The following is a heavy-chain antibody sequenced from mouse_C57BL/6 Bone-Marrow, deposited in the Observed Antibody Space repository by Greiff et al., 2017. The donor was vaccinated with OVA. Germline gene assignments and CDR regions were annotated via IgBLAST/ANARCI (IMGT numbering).Heavy chain of an antibody. J-gene: IGHJ3*01. CDR2: ISDGGSYT. CDR1: GFTFSSYA. Sequence: EVQLVESGGGLVKPGGSLKLSCAASGFTFSSYAMSWVRQTPEKRLEWVATISDGGSYTYYPDNVKGRFIISRDNAKNNLYLQMSHLKSEDTAMDYCARDAPYCYLQQRGFAGWGQGALVTVSA. CDR3: ARDAPYCYLQQRGFAG. D-gene: IGHD2-12*01. V-gene: IGHV5-4*01.